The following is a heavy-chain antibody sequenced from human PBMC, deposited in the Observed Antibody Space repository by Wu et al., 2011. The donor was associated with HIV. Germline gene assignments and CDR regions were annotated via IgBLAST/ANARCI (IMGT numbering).Heavy chain of an antibody. Sequence: QVQLVQSGAEVKKPGASVKVSCKVSGYTLTELSMHWVRQAPGKGLEWMGGFDPEDREAFYAQRFQGRVTMTADTSTDTAYMDLSSLRSEDTALYYCATEYPRVKGTGFLSGYSSTTIFDFWGRGTLVTVSS. J-gene: IGHJ4*02. D-gene: IGHD3-3*01. CDR1: GYTLTELS. CDR2: FDPEDREA. CDR3: ATEYPRVKGTGFLSGYSSTTIFDF. V-gene: IGHV1-24*01.